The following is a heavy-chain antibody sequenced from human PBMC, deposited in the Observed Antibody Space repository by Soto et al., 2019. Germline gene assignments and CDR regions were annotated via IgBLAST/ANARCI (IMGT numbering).Heavy chain of an antibody. CDR1: GGTFISDA. CDR3: ARCHTDSSGPGSLDS. D-gene: IGHD3-22*01. Sequence: QVRLVQSEAEVKKAGSSVKVSCKASGGTFISDAVTWVRQAPGQGLEWMGGVIPMFPKANYAQKFQGRATISAYKATSTVYMELHSLKSEDTAVYYCARCHTDSSGPGSLDSWGQGHMVTV. CDR2: VIPMFPKA. V-gene: IGHV1-69*06. J-gene: IGHJ4*02.